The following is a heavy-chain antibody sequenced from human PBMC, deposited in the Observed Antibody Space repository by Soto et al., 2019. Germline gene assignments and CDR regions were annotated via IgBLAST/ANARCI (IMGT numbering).Heavy chain of an antibody. V-gene: IGHV1-2*02. D-gene: IGHD4-17*01. J-gene: IGHJ4*02. CDR2: ISPNSGGT. CDR3: ARSTVITTNLDN. Sequence: QVQLVQSGAEVKKPGASVKVSCKASGDTFTGYYMHWVRQAPGQGLEWMGWISPNSGGTNYAQKFQGRVNMTRDTSISTAYMELSRLRSDDTAIYYCARSTVITTNLDNWGQGTLVTVSS. CDR1: GDTFTGYY.